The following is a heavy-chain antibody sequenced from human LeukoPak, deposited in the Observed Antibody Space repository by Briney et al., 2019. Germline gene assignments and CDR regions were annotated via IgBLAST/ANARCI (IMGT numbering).Heavy chain of an antibody. CDR3: AKGGGYSYGFRYFDY. D-gene: IGHD5-18*01. J-gene: IGHJ4*02. CDR1: GFTFSSYA. Sequence: PGGSLRLSCAASGFTFSSYAMSWVRQAPGKGLEWVSAISGSGDSTYYADSVKGRFTISRDNSKNTLYLQMNSLRAEDTAVYYCAKGGGYSYGFRYFDYWGQGTLVTVSS. V-gene: IGHV3-23*01. CDR2: ISGSGDST.